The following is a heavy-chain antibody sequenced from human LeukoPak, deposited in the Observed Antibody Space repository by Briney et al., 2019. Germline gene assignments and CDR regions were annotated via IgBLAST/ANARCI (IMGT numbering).Heavy chain of an antibody. J-gene: IGHJ4*02. D-gene: IGHD1-26*01. CDR2: VYYSGIT. CDR3: ASTGSGSTDF. V-gene: IGHV4-59*01. CDR1: GDSITSFY. Sequence: SGTLSLTCTVSGDSITSFYWSWIRQPPEKGLEWIGSVYYSGITNYNPSLKSRVTMSVDTSKKQFSLDLNSVTAADTAVYYCASTGSGSTDFWGQGTLVTVSS.